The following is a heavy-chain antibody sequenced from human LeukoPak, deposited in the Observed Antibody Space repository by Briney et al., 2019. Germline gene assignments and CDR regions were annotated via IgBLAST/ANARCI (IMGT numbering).Heavy chain of an antibody. J-gene: IGHJ4*02. CDR2: IIPIVGID. Sequence: GSAVKVSRKASGGTFSSYAISWGRHAPGQGLEGRGRIIPIVGIDNYAQKFQGRVTIAADKSTRTAYMERSSLRAEDTAVYYCARDLGYDSSGYLVWGQGTLVTVSS. D-gene: IGHD3-22*01. CDR1: GGTFSSYA. V-gene: IGHV1-69*04. CDR3: ARDLGYDSSGYLV.